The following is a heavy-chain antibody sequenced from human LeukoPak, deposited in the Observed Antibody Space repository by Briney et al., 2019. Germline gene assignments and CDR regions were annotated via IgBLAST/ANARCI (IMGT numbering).Heavy chain of an antibody. Sequence: PGGSLRLSCTVSGFTISSNSMSWVRQAPGKGLEWVSFIYSDNTHYSDSVKGRFTISRDNAKNSLYLQMNSLRAEDTAVYYCAKDRSAFYDFWSGSLWGTTYAFDYWGQGTLVTVSS. CDR2: IYSDNT. V-gene: IGHV3-53*01. CDR3: AKDRSAFYDFWSGSLWGTTYAFDY. J-gene: IGHJ4*02. D-gene: IGHD3-3*01. CDR1: GFTISSNS.